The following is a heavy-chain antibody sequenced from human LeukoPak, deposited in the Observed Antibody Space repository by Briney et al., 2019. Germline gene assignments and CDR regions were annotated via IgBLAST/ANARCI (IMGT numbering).Heavy chain of an antibody. V-gene: IGHV4-4*07. CDR2: FYSSGST. D-gene: IGHD6-13*01. CDR1: GDSISSCY. CDR3: ARRRAEGGSNGHYNWFDP. J-gene: IGHJ5*02. Sequence: PSETLSLTCTVSGDSISSCYWTWIRQPAGKGLELIGRFYSSGSTNYNPSLKSRVTISVDTSKNQFSLKLNSVTAADTAVYYCARRRAEGGSNGHYNWFDPWGQGTLVTVSS.